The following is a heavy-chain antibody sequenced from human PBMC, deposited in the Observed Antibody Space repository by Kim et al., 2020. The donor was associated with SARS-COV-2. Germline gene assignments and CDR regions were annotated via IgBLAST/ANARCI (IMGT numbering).Heavy chain of an antibody. CDR2: IYWDDDK. CDR1: GFSLSTTTES. V-gene: IGHV2-5*02. CDR3: AHSRLKWFD. J-gene: IGHJ5*01. Sequence: SGPTLVNPTHTLTLTCTFSGFSLSTTTESVGWIRQSPGKALEWLALIYWDDDKIYSPSLRTRLTITKDTSKNQVVLSMTNMDPVDTGTYYCAHSRLKWFD.